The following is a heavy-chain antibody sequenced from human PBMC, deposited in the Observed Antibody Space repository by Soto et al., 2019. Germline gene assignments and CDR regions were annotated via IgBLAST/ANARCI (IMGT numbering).Heavy chain of an antibody. V-gene: IGHV1-69*01. CDR3: ALPQLASPYYYYYYGMDV. Sequence: QVQLVQSGAEVKKPGSSVKVSCKASGGTFSSYAISWVRQAPGQGLEWMGGIIPIFGTANYAQKFQGRVTITADESTSTAYMELSSLRSEDTAVYYCALPQLASPYYYYYYGMDVWCQGTTVSVSS. CDR1: GGTFSSYA. D-gene: IGHD6-13*01. CDR2: IIPIFGTA. J-gene: IGHJ6*02.